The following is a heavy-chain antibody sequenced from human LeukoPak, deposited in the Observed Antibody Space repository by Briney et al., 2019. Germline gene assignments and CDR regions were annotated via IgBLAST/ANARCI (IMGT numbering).Heavy chain of an antibody. CDR1: GGSISSYY. Sequence: SETLSLTCTVSGGSISSYYWSWIRRPPGKGLEWIGYIYYRGSTNYNPSLKSRVTISVDTSKNQFSLKLSSVTAADTAVYYCARYSSSSSLDYWGQGTLVTVSS. V-gene: IGHV4-59*08. D-gene: IGHD6-6*01. CDR3: ARYSSSSSLDY. CDR2: IYYRGST. J-gene: IGHJ4*02.